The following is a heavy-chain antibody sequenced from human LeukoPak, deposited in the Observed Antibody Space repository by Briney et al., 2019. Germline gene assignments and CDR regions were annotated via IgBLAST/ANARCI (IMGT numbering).Heavy chain of an antibody. V-gene: IGHV1-46*01. CDR2: INPSGGST. J-gene: IGHJ5*02. CDR3: ARGAPSFYSSFDP. D-gene: IGHD3-10*01. Sequence: ASVKVSCKASGYTFTYRYLHWVRQAPGQGLEWMGIINPSGGSTNYAQKFQGRVTLTRDTSTSTVYMELSSLRSEDTAVYYCARGAPSFYSSFDPWGQGTLVTVSS. CDR1: GYTFTYRY.